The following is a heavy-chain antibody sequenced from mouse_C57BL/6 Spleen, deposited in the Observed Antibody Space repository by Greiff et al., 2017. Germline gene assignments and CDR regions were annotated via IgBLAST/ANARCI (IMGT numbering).Heavy chain of an antibody. CDR3: AGDYGSRGAWFAY. Sequence: QVQLQQSGPELVKPGASVKLSCKASGYTFTSYDINWVKQRPGKGLEWIGQIYPGDGDTNYNGKFKGKATLTADKSSSTAYMQLSSLTSEDSAVYFCAGDYGSRGAWFAYWGQGTLVTVSA. V-gene: IGHV1-80*01. J-gene: IGHJ3*01. D-gene: IGHD1-1*01. CDR2: IYPGDGDT. CDR1: GYTFTSYD.